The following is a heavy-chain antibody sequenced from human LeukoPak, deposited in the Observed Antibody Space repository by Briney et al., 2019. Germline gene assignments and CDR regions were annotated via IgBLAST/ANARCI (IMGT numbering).Heavy chain of an antibody. Sequence: KPSETLSLTCAVYGGSFSNYYWSWIRQPPGKGLEWIGGITHSGSTNYNPSLKSRVTISVDTSKNQFSLKLSSVTAADTAVYYCARDQRSSWFDYWGQGTLVTVSS. J-gene: IGHJ4*02. CDR1: GGSFSNYY. V-gene: IGHV4-34*01. D-gene: IGHD6-13*01. CDR3: ARDQRSSWFDY. CDR2: ITHSGST.